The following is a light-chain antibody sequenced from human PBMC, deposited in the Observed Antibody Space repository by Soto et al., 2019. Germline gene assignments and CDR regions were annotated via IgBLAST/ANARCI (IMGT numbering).Light chain of an antibody. CDR1: QSLLHSNGYNY. Sequence: DIVMTQSPLSLPVTPGEPASISCRSSQSLLHSNGYNYLDWYLQKPGQSPQLLIYLGSNRASGVPDRFSGSVSGTDFTLKTSRGEDEEVWVYYCMQALKTPRITFGQGTRREIK. CDR2: LGS. J-gene: IGKJ5*01. V-gene: IGKV2-28*01. CDR3: MQALKTPRIT.